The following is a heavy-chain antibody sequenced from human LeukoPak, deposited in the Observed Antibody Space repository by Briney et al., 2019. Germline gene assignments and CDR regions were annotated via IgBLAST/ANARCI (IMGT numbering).Heavy chain of an antibody. J-gene: IGHJ4*02. V-gene: IGHV1-2*06. CDR3: VRRRDGGFDY. Sequence: GASVKVSCKASGYTFTGYYVHWVRQAPGQGLEWLGRMNPNSGDTHYAQKFQGRVTMTRDTSISTAYMELNNLTFDDTAVYYCVRRRDGGFDYWGQGTLVTVPS. CDR2: MNPNSGDT. CDR1: GYTFTGYY. D-gene: IGHD3-16*01.